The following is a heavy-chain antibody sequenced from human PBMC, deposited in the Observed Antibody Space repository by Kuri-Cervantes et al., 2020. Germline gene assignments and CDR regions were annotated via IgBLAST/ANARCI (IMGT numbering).Heavy chain of an antibody. CDR3: ARDRAGPGYVFAY. J-gene: IGHJ4*01. Sequence: GESLKISCAASGFTFSSYGMHWVRQAPGKGLEWVAVISYDGSNKYYADSVKGRFTISRDNSKNTLYLQMNSLRAEDTAVYYCARDRAGPGYVFAYWGQGNLVHVAS. CDR2: ISYDGSNK. V-gene: IGHV3-30*03. CDR1: GFTFSSYG. D-gene: IGHD3-9*01.